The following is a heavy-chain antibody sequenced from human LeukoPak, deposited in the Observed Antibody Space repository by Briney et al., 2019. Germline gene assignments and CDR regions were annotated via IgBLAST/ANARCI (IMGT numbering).Heavy chain of an antibody. Sequence: GESLKISCKGSGYSFSSYWIAWVRQMPGKGLEWMGIIYPGDSDTRYSPSFQGQVTISADKSISTAYLQWSSLKASDTAIYYCARRGGVEKYYYHYMDVWGKGTTVTVPS. CDR3: ARRGGVEKYYYHYMDV. D-gene: IGHD2-8*02. CDR1: GYSFSSYW. CDR2: IYPGDSDT. V-gene: IGHV5-51*01. J-gene: IGHJ6*03.